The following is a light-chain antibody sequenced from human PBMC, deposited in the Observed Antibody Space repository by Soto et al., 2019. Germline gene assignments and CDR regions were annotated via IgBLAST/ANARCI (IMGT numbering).Light chain of an antibody. CDR2: GAS. CDR1: QTVRGIY. CDR3: QQYGSSQIT. V-gene: IGKV3-20*01. J-gene: IGKJ5*01. Sequence: EIVMTQSPATLSVSPGERATLSCRASQTVRGIYLAWYQQKPGQAPRLLIYGASSRATGIPDRFSGSGSGTDFTLTISRLEPEDFAVYYCQQYGSSQITFGQGTRLEIK.